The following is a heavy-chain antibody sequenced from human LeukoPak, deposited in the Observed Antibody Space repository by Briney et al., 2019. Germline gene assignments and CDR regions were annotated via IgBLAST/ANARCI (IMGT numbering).Heavy chain of an antibody. CDR2: IYYSGTT. V-gene: IGHV4-59*01. CDR1: GGSISGYY. D-gene: IGHD3-10*01. J-gene: IGHJ4*02. Sequence: SETLSLTCAVSGGSISGYYWSWIRQPPGKGPEWIGYIYYSGTTNYNPSLKSRVTISVDTSKNQFSLKLSSVTAADTAVYFCARESPGSYFDYWGQGTLVTVSS. CDR3: ARESPGSYFDY.